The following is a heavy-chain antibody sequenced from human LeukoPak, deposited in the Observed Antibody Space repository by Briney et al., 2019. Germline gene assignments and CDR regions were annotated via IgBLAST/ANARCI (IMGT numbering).Heavy chain of an antibody. V-gene: IGHV4-38-2*01. Sequence: SETLSLTCAVSGYSISSGYYWGWIRPPPGKGLEWIGSIYHSGSTYYNPSLKSRVTISVDTSKNQFSLKLSSVTAADTAVYYCAILGIETAFDIWGQGTMVTVSS. CDR3: AILGIETAFDI. CDR2: IYHSGST. D-gene: IGHD7-27*01. J-gene: IGHJ3*02. CDR1: GYSISSGYY.